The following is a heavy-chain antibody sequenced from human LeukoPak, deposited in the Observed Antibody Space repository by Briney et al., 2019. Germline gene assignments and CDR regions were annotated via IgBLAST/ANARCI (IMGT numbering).Heavy chain of an antibody. J-gene: IGHJ6*03. Sequence: GASVKVSCKASGGTFSSYAISWVRQAPGQGLEWMGGIIPIFGTANYAQKFQGRVTITADESTSTAYMELSSLRSEDTAVYYCARGSGEAAAGPYYYYYYMDVWGKGTTVTIS. CDR1: GGTFSSYA. V-gene: IGHV1-69*13. D-gene: IGHD6-13*01. CDR3: ARGSGEAAAGPYYYYYYMDV. CDR2: IIPIFGTA.